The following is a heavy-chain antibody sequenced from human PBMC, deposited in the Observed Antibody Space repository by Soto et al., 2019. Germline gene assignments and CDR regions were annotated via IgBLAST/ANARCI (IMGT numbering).Heavy chain of an antibody. J-gene: IGHJ4*02. CDR3: ARGGGQWLVLNY. Sequence: QVQLVESGGGVVQPGRSLRLSCAASGFTFSSYAMHWVRQAPGKGLEWVAVISYDGSNKYYADSVKGRFTISRDNSKNTLYLQINSLRAEDTAVYYCARGGGQWLVLNYWGQGTLVTVSS. CDR2: ISYDGSNK. D-gene: IGHD6-19*01. V-gene: IGHV3-30-3*01. CDR1: GFTFSSYA.